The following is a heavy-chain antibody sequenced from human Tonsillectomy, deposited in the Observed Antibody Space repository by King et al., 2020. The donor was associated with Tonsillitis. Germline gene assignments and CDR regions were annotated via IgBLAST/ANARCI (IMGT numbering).Heavy chain of an antibody. CDR1: GYTFTGYY. V-gene: IGHV1-2*05. CDR2: INPNSGGT. Sequence: VQLVQSGAEVKKPGASVKVSCKASGYTFTGYYIHWVRQAPGQGLEWMGRINPNSGGTNFAQKFQGRVTMTRDTSISTAYMERSRLRSDDTVVYYCAREIAGSFDYWGQGTLVTVSS. CDR3: AREIAGSFDY. J-gene: IGHJ4*02. D-gene: IGHD1-14*01.